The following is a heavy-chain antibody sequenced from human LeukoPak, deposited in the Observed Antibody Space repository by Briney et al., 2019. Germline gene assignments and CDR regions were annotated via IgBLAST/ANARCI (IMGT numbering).Heavy chain of an antibody. J-gene: IGHJ6*03. CDR1: GGSISSYY. D-gene: IGHD3-22*01. CDR3: ARALHYYDSSGSYYYYMDA. CDR2: IYYSGST. V-gene: IGHV4-59*01. Sequence: SETLSLTCTVSGGSISSYYWSWIRQPPGKGLEWIGYIYYSGSTNYNPSLKSRVTISVDTSKNQFSLKLSSVTAADTAVYYCARALHYYDSSGSYYYYMDAWGKGTTVTVSS.